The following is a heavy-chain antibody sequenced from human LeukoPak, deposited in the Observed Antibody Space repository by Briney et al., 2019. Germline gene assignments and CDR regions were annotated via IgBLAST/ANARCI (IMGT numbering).Heavy chain of an antibody. CDR2: VYHSESA. J-gene: IGHJ4*02. D-gene: IGHD5-18*01. CDR3: ARAPYKYGPNPFDY. Sequence: KPSETLSLTCNVSGVSISSLYWTWIRQPPGKGMEWIGYVYHSESANYNPSLKSRVIISVDTSKNQFSLKLSSVTDADTAVYYCARAPYKYGPNPFDYGAQGTLVTVSS. V-gene: IGHV4-59*08. CDR1: GVSISSLY.